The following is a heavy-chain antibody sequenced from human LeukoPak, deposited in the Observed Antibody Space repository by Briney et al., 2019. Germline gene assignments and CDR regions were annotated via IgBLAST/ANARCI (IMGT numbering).Heavy chain of an antibody. CDR1: GGSISSYY. CDR3: ARGVERWLQLGIDAFDI. J-gene: IGHJ3*02. CDR2: IYYSGST. D-gene: IGHD5-12*01. V-gene: IGHV4-59*01. Sequence: SETLCLTCTVSGGSISSYYWSWIRQPPGEGLEWIGYIYYSGSTNYNPSLKSRVTISVDTSKNQFSLKLSSVTAADTAVHYCARGVERWLQLGIDAFDIWGQGTMVTVSS.